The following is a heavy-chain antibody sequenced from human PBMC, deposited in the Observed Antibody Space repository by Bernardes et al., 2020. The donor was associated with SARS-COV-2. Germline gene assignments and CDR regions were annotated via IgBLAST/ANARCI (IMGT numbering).Heavy chain of an antibody. Sequence: SETLSLTCTVSGGSISNYYWNWIRQPPGKGLEWIAYIHYSGITNDNPSLKSRVTISVDTSKNQFSLRLSSVTAADTAVYYCARENRYGGFDYWGQGTLVTVSS. V-gene: IGHV4-59*01. CDR2: IHYSGIT. CDR1: GGSISNYY. CDR3: ARENRYGGFDY. D-gene: IGHD5-18*01. J-gene: IGHJ4*02.